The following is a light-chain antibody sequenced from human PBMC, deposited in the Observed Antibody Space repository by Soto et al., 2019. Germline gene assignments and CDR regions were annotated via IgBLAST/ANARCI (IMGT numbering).Light chain of an antibody. CDR3: QHYNGYPIT. CDR1: QTISIY. V-gene: IGKV1-5*03. Sequence: DIQMTQSPSTLSASVGDRVTITCRASQTISIYLAWYQQKPGRAPKVLIYKTSTLESGVPSRFSGSGSWTEFTLTVSSLQPDDGATYYCQHYNGYPITFGGGTKVEIK. CDR2: KTS. J-gene: IGKJ4*01.